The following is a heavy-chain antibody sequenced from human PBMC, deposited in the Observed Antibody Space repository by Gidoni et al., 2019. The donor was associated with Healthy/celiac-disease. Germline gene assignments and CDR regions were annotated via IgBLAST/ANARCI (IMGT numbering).Heavy chain of an antibody. Sequence: EVQLVESGGGVVKPGGSLSLSCAASGSTFSSYSMNWVRQAPGKGLEWVSSISSSSSYVYYADSVKGRFTISRDNAKNSLYLQMNSLRAEDTAVYYCARDERRDYGDYMSYWGQGTLVTVSS. J-gene: IGHJ4*02. CDR1: GSTFSSYS. V-gene: IGHV3-21*01. CDR3: ARDERRDYGDYMSY. CDR2: ISSSSSYV. D-gene: IGHD4-17*01.